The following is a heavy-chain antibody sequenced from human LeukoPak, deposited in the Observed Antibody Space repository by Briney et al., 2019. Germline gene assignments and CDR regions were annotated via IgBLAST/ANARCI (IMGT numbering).Heavy chain of an antibody. CDR1: GGSISSGGYY. Sequence: TLSLTCTASGGSISSGGYYWSWIRQHPGKGLEWIGYIYYSGSTYYNPSLKSRVTISVDTSKNQFSLKLSSVTAADAAVYYCATGLRGLMSQDYWGQGTLVTVSS. V-gene: IGHV4-31*03. CDR2: IYYSGST. J-gene: IGHJ4*02. D-gene: IGHD4-17*01. CDR3: ATGLRGLMSQDY.